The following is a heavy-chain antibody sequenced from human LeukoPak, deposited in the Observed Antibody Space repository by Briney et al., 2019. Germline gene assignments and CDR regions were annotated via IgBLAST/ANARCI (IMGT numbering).Heavy chain of an antibody. J-gene: IGHJ4*02. Sequence: SVKASCKASGGTFISYAISWVRQAPGQGLEWMGGIIPIFGTANYAQKFQGRVTITADESTSTAYMELSSLRSEDTAVYYCARGRDSSGYGSDYWGQGTLVTVSS. D-gene: IGHD3-22*01. CDR3: ARGRDSSGYGSDY. CDR1: GGTFISYA. V-gene: IGHV1-69*13. CDR2: IIPIFGTA.